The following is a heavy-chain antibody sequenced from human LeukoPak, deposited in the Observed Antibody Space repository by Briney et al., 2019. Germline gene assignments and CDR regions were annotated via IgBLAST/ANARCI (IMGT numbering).Heavy chain of an antibody. J-gene: IGHJ4*02. D-gene: IGHD3-10*01. CDR2: IYTSGST. CDR3: AKEGMIRGVIDY. CDR1: GASISPYY. Sequence: PSETLSLTCTVSGASISPYYWSWIRQPAGKGLEWIGHIYTSGSTNYNPSLKSRVTMSLDTSKNQFSLKLNSVTAADTAVYYCAKEGMIRGVIDYWGQGPLVTVSS. V-gene: IGHV4-4*07.